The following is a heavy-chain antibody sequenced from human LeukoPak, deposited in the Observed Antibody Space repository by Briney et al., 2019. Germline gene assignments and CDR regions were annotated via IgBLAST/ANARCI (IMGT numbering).Heavy chain of an antibody. J-gene: IGHJ4*02. D-gene: IGHD3-22*01. Sequence: SVKASYKASGGTFSSYAISWVRQAPGQGLEWMGRIIPIFGIANYAQKFQGRVTITADKSTSTAYMELSSLRSEDTAVYYCARGGGYYSIPFDYWGQGTLVTVSS. V-gene: IGHV1-69*04. CDR3: ARGGGYYSIPFDY. CDR2: IIPIFGIA. CDR1: GGTFSSYA.